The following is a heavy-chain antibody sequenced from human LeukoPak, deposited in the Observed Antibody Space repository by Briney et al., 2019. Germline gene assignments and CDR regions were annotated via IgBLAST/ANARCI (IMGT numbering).Heavy chain of an antibody. CDR1: GGSFSGYY. CDR3: ARALYSSGWTSFGY. J-gene: IGHJ4*02. Sequence: SETLSLTCAVYGGSFSGYYWSWIRQPPGKGLEWIGEINHSGSTNYNPSLKSRVTISVDTSKNQFSLKLSSVTAADTAVYYCARALYSSGWTSFGYWGQGTLVTVSS. V-gene: IGHV4-34*01. D-gene: IGHD6-19*01. CDR2: INHSGST.